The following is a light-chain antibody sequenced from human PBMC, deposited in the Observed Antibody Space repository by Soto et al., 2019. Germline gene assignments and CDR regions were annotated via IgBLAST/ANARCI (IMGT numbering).Light chain of an antibody. CDR1: QSVSNF. J-gene: IGKJ1*01. V-gene: IGKV3-11*01. CDR2: DAS. Sequence: EIVLXQXXXXLSLSPGERATLSCRASQSVSNFLAWYQQKPGQAPRLLISDASNRATGIPGRFSGSGSGTDFSLTISSLEPEDFAVYYCQQRSNWPWTFGQGTKVEIK. CDR3: QQRSNWPWT.